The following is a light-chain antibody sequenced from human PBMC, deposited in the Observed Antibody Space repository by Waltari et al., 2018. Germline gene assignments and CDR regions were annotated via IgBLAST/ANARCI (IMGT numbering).Light chain of an antibody. J-gene: IGKJ3*01. V-gene: IGKV3-20*01. CDR3: QQYGSSPPIT. CDR2: GAS. Sequence: EIVLTQSPGTLSLSPGERATLSCRASQSVSSSYLAWYQKKPGQAPRVLIYGASSRATGIPDRFSGSRSATDFTLTISRLEPEDFAVYYCQQYGSSPPITFGPGTKVDIK. CDR1: QSVSSSY.